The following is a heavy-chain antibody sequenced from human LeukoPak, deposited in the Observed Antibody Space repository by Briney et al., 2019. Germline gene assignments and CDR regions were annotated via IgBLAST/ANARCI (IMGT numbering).Heavy chain of an antibody. J-gene: IGHJ4*02. V-gene: IGHV4-38-2*02. CDR2: IYHSGST. Sequence: SETLSLTCTVSGYSISSGYYWGWIRQPPGKGLAWIGSIYHSGSTYYNPSLKSRVTISVDTSKNQFSLKLSSVTAADTAVYYCARAIVVVAAINFDYWGQGTLVTVSS. CDR1: GYSISSGYY. D-gene: IGHD2-15*01. CDR3: ARAIVVVAAINFDY.